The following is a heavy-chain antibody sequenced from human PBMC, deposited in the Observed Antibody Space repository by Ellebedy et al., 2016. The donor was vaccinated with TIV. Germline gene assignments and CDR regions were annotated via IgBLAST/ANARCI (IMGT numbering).Heavy chain of an antibody. CDR2: INGFGIA. Sequence: GESLKISCAASGFTFSSHAMNWVRQAPGKGLEWVSYINGFGIAFYADSVKGRFTISRDNAKNSLYLQMSSLTDEDTAVYYCARDIPNWALDYWGHGTLVTVSS. J-gene: IGHJ4*01. D-gene: IGHD7-27*01. CDR1: GFTFSSHA. CDR3: ARDIPNWALDY. V-gene: IGHV3-48*02.